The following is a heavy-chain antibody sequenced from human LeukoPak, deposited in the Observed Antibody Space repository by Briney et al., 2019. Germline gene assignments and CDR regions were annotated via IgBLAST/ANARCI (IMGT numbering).Heavy chain of an antibody. CDR3: ARTPGRGSYRYTD. D-gene: IGHD3-16*02. CDR2: INPSGGST. Sequence: ASVKVSCKASGYTFTSYYMHWVRQAPGQGLEWMGIINPSGGSTSYAQKFQGRVTMTRNTSISTAYMELSSLRSEDTAVYYCARTPGRGSYRYTDWGQGTLVTVSS. J-gene: IGHJ4*02. V-gene: IGHV1-46*01. CDR1: GYTFTSYY.